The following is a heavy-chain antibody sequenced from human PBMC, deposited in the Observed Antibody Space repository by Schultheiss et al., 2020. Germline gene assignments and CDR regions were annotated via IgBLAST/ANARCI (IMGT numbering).Heavy chain of an antibody. CDR2: INHSGST. V-gene: IGHV4-34*01. CDR1: GGSFSGYY. CDR3: ARTGGRSVTTGPNYYFDY. J-gene: IGHJ4*02. D-gene: IGHD4-17*01. Sequence: SQTLSLTCAVYGGSFSGYYCSWIRQPPGKGLEWIGEINHSGSTNYNPSLKSRVTISVDTSKNQFSLKLSSVTAADTAVYYCARTGGRSVTTGPNYYFDYWGQGTLVTVSS.